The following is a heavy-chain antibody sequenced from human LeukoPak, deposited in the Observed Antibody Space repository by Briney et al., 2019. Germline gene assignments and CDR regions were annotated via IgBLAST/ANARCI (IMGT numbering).Heavy chain of an antibody. V-gene: IGHV3-23*01. Sequence: GGSLRLSCAASGFTFSRSAMTWVRQTPGKGLDWVSSISSSGNTYYADPVKGRFTISRDNSKNMLYLQMNSLRAEDTAVYYCVKGRISEDGFDFWGQGTLVTVSS. CDR1: GFTFSRSA. J-gene: IGHJ4*02. CDR3: VKGRISEDGFDF. D-gene: IGHD6-13*01. CDR2: ISSSGNT.